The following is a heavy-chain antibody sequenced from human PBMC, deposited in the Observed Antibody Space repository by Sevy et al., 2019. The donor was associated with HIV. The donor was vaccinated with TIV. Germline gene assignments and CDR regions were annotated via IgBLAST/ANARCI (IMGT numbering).Heavy chain of an antibody. D-gene: IGHD3-22*01. CDR1: GYTFTGYY. J-gene: IGHJ4*02. CDR3: ARVGSEYYYDSSRYYYFDY. V-gene: IGHV1-2*06. CDR2: INPNSGGT. Sequence: ASVKVSCKASGYTFTGYYMHWVRQAPGQGLEWMGRINPNSGGTNYAQKFQGRVTMTRDTSISTAYMELSRLRSDDTAVYYCARVGSEYYYDSSRYYYFDYRGQGTLVTVSS.